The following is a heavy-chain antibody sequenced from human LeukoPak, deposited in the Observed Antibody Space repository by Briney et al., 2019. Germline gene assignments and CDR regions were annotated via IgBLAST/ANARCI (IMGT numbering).Heavy chain of an antibody. CDR3: AKVQYYYDSSGYYY. V-gene: IGHV3-23*01. J-gene: IGHJ4*02. Sequence: PGGSLRLSCAASGLTFSSYAMSWVRQAPGKGLEWVSAISGSGGSTYYADSVKGRFTISRDNSKNTLYLQMNSLRAEDTAVYYCAKVQYYYDSSGYYYWGQGTLVTVSS. CDR2: ISGSGGST. D-gene: IGHD3-22*01. CDR1: GLTFSSYA.